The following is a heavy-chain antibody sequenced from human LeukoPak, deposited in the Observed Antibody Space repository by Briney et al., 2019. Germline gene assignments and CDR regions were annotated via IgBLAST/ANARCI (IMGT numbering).Heavy chain of an antibody. CDR3: AREAAGGFIDY. V-gene: IGHV3-30-3*01. CDR1: GFTFSSYT. J-gene: IGHJ4*02. Sequence: GGSLRLSCAASGFTFSSYTMHWVRQAPGKGLQWVAVISYDGSNKYYADSVKGRFTISRDNSKNTLYLQMNSLRAEDTAVYYCAREAAGGFIDYWGQGILVTVSS. CDR2: ISYDGSNK. D-gene: IGHD1-14*01.